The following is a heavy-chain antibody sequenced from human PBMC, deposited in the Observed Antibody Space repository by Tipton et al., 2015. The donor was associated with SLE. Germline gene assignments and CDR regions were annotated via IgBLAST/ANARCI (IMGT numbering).Heavy chain of an antibody. Sequence: QSGPEVKKPGASVKVSCKASGYTFTTFAISWVRQAPGQGLEWVGLITVYNGNTNYAQKFQGRVTMTTDTSTSTAYMGLRSLRSDAPAVYYFPRGTGDIAHWGQGTLVTVSS. CDR3: PRGTGDIAH. D-gene: IGHD7-27*01. CDR1: GYTFTTFA. CDR2: ITVYNGNT. J-gene: IGHJ5*02. V-gene: IGHV1-18*01.